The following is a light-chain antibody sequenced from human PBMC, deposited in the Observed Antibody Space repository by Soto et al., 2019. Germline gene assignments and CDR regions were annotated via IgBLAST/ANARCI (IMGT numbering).Light chain of an antibody. J-gene: IGKJ1*01. CDR2: LGS. CDR3: MQPLENFRT. CDR1: ARLLHKNGYNY. V-gene: IGKV2-28*01. Sequence: DILMTQSPLSLPCTPAEPSSISCMSSARLLHKNGYNYVDWYMQKPGQSPQLLIYLGSNRASGVPDRFSGSGSDTYFTLEISRVEADDVGVYYCMQPLENFRTFGQGTKVDIK.